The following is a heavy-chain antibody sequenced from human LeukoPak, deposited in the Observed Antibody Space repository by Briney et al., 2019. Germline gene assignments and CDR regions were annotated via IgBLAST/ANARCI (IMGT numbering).Heavy chain of an antibody. J-gene: IGHJ4*02. V-gene: IGHV1-46*01. CDR1: GYTFTSYY. D-gene: IGHD3-22*01. CDR3: ARDLWYYYDSSGYSVEY. Sequence: GASVKVSCKASGYTFTSYYMYWVRQAPGQGLEWMGIINPSGGSTSYAQKFQGRVTMTRDMSTSTAYMELSSLRSEDTAVYYCARDLWYYYDSSGYSVEYWGQGTLVTVSS. CDR2: INPSGGST.